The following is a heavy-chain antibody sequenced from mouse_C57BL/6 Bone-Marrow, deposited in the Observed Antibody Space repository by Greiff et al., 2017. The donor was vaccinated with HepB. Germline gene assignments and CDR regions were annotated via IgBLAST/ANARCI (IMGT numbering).Heavy chain of an antibody. Sequence: VQLQQSGTVLARPGASVKMSCKTSGYTFTSYWMHWVKQRPGQGLEWIGAIYPGNSDTSYNQKFKGKAKLTAVTSASTAYMELSSLTNEDSAVYYGTRLAVITTDWYFDVWGTGTTVTVSS. D-gene: IGHD1-1*01. CDR3: TRLAVITTDWYFDV. V-gene: IGHV1-5*01. J-gene: IGHJ1*03. CDR1: GYTFTSYW. CDR2: IYPGNSDT.